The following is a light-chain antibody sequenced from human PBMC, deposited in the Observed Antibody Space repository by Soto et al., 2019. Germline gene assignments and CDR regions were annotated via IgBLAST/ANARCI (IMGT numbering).Light chain of an antibody. Sequence: QSALTQPASVSGSPGQSITISCSGTSSDVGSYDHVAWYQQFPGKTPKLMIYEVSNRPSGVSSRFSGSKSGNTASLTISGLQAEDEADYYCSSYAGSNNVVFGGGTKVTVL. J-gene: IGLJ2*01. CDR3: SSYAGSNNVV. CDR2: EVS. V-gene: IGLV2-14*01. CDR1: SSDVGSYDH.